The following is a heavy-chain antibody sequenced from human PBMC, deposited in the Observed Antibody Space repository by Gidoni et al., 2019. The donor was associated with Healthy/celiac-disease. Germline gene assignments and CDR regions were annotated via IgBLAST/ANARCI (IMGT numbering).Heavy chain of an antibody. V-gene: IGHV3-15*01. CDR3: TTDNYYDSSGYYPSFDY. CDR2: IKSKTDGGTT. Sequence: EVQLVESGGGLVKPGGSLRLSCAASGFTFSNAWMRWVRQAPGKGLEWVGRIKSKTDGGTTDYAAPVKGRFTISRDDSKNTLYLQMNSLKTEDTAVYYCTTDNYYDSSGYYPSFDYWGQGTLVTVSS. J-gene: IGHJ4*02. CDR1: GFTFSNAW. D-gene: IGHD3-22*01.